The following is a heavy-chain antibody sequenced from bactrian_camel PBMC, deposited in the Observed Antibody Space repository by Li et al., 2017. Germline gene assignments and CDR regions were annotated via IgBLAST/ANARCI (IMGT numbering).Heavy chain of an antibody. J-gene: IGHJ4*01. CDR1: GYTFSSFA. CDR3: PQFGRGAYSDFIT. D-gene: IGHD5*01. V-gene: IGHV3S40*01. CDR2: LNSGGGTR. Sequence: DVQLVESGGGLVQPGGSLRLSCAASGYTFSSFAMSWVRQAPGKGLEWVSSLNSGGGTRTIRTLRRADSPSPETTPRTCCICKWPAWKLRTLPCITAPQFGRGAYSDFITGARGPRSPSP.